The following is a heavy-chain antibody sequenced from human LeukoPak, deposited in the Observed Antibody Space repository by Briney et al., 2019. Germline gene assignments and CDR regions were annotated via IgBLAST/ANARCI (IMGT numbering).Heavy chain of an antibody. CDR1: GGTFSSYA. J-gene: IGHJ5*02. CDR2: IIPILGIA. D-gene: IGHD6-13*01. Sequence: GASVKVSCKAFGGTFSSYAISWVRQAPGQGLEWMGRIIPILGIANYAQKFQGRVTITADKSTSTAYMELRSLRSDDTAVYYCARDIAAAGNNWFDPWGQGTLVTVSS. CDR3: ARDIAAAGNNWFDP. V-gene: IGHV1-69*04.